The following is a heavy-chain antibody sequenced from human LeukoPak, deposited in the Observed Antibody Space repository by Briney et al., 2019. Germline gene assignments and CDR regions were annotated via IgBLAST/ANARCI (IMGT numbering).Heavy chain of an antibody. CDR2: IKQDGSEK. V-gene: IGHV3-7*01. CDR3: AITHYYDSSGYPWEYWGPRFDT. CDR1: GFTFSSYW. J-gene: IGHJ5*02. D-gene: IGHD3-22*01. Sequence: GGSLRLSCAASGFTFSSYWMSWVRQAPGKGLEWVANIKQDGSEKYYVDSVKGRFTISRDNAKNSLYLQMNSLRAEDTAVYYCAITHYYDSSGYPWEYWGPRFDTWGQGTLVTVSS.